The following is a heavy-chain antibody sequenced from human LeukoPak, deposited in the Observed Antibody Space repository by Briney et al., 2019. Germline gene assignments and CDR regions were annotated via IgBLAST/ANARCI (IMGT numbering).Heavy chain of an antibody. D-gene: IGHD6-19*01. CDR2: TRFDDSYK. V-gene: IGHV3-30*02. CDR1: GFSFSSSG. J-gene: IGHJ4*02. CDR3: ARDGVAGGFDY. Sequence: GGSLRLSCAASGFSFSSSGMHWVRQAPGKGPEWVAFTRFDDSYKAYGDSVKGRFTISRDDAKNLVFLQMNSLRVEDTAVYYCARDGVAGGFDYWDQGILVTVSS.